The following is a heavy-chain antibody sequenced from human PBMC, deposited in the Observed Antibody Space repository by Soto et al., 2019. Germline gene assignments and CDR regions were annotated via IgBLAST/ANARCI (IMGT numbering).Heavy chain of an antibody. CDR3: ARCGYIYGTRYWFGP. CDR2: INPNTGDT. CDR1: EYIGYY. V-gene: IGHV1-2*02. D-gene: IGHD5-18*01. J-gene: IGHJ5*02. Sequence: ASVKVSFKASEYIGYYIHWVRQAPGQGLEWMGWINPNTGDTNYAQKFQGRVTMTRDTSIGTAYMELSSIKSDDTAVYYCARCGYIYGTRYWFGPWGERSVGAV.